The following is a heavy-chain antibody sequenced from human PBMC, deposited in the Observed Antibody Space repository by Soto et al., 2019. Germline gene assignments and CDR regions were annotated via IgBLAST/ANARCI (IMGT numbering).Heavy chain of an antibody. D-gene: IGHD2-15*01. CDR2: ISAYNGNT. V-gene: IGHV1-18*04. Sequence: ASVKVSCQASCYTFTSYGISWVRQAPGQGLEWMGWISAYNGNTNYAQKLQGRVTMTTDTSTSTAYMELRSLRSDDTAVYYCAREEFGGPGGDYWGQGTLVTVSS. J-gene: IGHJ4*02. CDR3: AREEFGGPGGDY. CDR1: CYTFTSYG.